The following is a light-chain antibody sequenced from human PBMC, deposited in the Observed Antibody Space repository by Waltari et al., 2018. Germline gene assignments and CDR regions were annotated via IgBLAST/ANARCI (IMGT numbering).Light chain of an antibody. CDR1: SPNTRDPFD. Sequence: QSVLTQPPSVSGAPGQRVTIHCTGRSPNTRDPFDVPWYQVLPGTAPKVVLQGKSNRPSGVPDRFSGSRSGTSASLAITGLQAEDEADYYCQSYDSSLGGSLFGGGTKLTVL. J-gene: IGLJ2*01. CDR2: GKS. V-gene: IGLV1-40*01. CDR3: QSYDSSLGGSL.